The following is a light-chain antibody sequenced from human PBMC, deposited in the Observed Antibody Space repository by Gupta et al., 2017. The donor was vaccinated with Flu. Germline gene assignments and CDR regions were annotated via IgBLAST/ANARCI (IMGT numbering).Light chain of an antibody. CDR3: AAWDDSLRGYV. J-gene: IGLJ1*01. Sequence: HSVLTQPPSASGTPGQRVTIYCSGSSSNIENNYVFWYQQFPGTAPKLLIYRDYQRPSGVPDRFSGSKSGTSASLTISGLRSEDEADYYCAAWDDSLRGYVFGSGTKAAVL. CDR1: SSNIENNY. V-gene: IGLV1-47*01. CDR2: RDY.